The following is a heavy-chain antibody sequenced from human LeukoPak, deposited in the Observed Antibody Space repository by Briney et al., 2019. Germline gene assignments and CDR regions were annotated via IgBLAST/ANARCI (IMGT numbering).Heavy chain of an antibody. CDR3: ARDEQDSSSWYVRWFDP. V-gene: IGHV1-69*13. D-gene: IGHD6-13*01. CDR2: IIPIFGTP. J-gene: IGHJ5*02. Sequence: SVKVSCKASGGTFSSYTISWVRQAPGQGLEWMGGIIPIFGTPHYAQTFQGRVTITADESTSTAYMELSSLRSEDTAVYYCARDEQDSSSWYVRWFDPWGQGTLVTVSS. CDR1: GGTFSSYT.